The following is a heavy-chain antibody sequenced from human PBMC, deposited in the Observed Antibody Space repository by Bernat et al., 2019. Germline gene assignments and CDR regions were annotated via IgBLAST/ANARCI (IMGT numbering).Heavy chain of an antibody. CDR2: ISGSGGST. D-gene: IGHD6-6*01. CDR1: GFTFSSYA. V-gene: IGHV3-23*01. CDR3: AKEVSSSRWFDP. Sequence: EVQLLESGGGLVQPGGSLRLSCAASGFTFSSYAMSWVRQAPWKGLEWVSAISGSGGSTYYADSVKGRFTIARDNSKNTLYLQMNSLRAEDTAVYYCAKEVSSSRWFDPWGQGTLVTVSS. J-gene: IGHJ5*02.